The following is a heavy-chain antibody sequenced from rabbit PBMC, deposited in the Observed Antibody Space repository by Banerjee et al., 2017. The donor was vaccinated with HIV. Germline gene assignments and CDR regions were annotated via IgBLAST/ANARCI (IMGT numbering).Heavy chain of an antibody. J-gene: IGHJ4*01. Sequence: QEQLVESGGGLVQPGGSLTLSCKASGFDFSSNAMCWVRQAPGKGLEWIACIYAGSSSSTYYASWAKGRFTISKTSSTTVTLQMTSLTAADTATYFCARVGDYGYAGYAYATYFNLWGPGTLVTVS. CDR1: GFDFSSNA. V-gene: IGHV1S45*01. CDR3: ARVGDYGYAGYAYATYFNL. CDR2: IYAGSSSST. D-gene: IGHD6-1*01.